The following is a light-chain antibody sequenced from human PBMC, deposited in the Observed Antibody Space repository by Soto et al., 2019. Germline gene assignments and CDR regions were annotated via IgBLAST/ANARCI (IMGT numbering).Light chain of an antibody. CDR2: DAS. CDR3: QQRSNWPPEVT. V-gene: IGKV3-11*01. Sequence: EIVLTQSPDTLSLSPGERATLSCRASQSVRSSLAWYQQKPGQAPRLVIYDASNMATRIPATFSGSGSGTDFALTISSLEPEDLAVYYCQQRSNWPPEVTFGPGTKVDI. J-gene: IGKJ3*01. CDR1: QSVRSS.